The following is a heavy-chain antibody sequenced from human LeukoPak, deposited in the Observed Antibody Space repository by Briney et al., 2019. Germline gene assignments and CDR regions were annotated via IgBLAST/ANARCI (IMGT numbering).Heavy chain of an antibody. CDR2: INWNGGSI. D-gene: IGHD1-26*01. Sequence: GGSLRLSCAASGFTFDNYGMSWVRLAPGKGLEWVSGINWNGGSIGYAHSVKGRFTISRDNAKNSLYLQMNSLRAEDTALYYCARDPWDCQAFDNWGQGTMVTVSS. CDR1: GFTFDNYG. J-gene: IGHJ3*02. CDR3: ARDPWDCQAFDN. V-gene: IGHV3-20*04.